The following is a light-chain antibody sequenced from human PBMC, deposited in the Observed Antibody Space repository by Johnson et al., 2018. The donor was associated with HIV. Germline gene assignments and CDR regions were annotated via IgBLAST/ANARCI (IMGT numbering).Light chain of an antibody. V-gene: IGLV1-51*01. CDR2: DSN. CDR3: GTWDSSLSRGG. CDR1: SSNIGNNY. J-gene: IGLJ1*01. Sequence: QSVLTQPPSVSAAPGQKVTISCSGSSSNIGNNYVSWYQQLPGTAPKLLIYDSNKRPSGIPDRFSGSKSGTSATLGITGLQTGDEADYYCGTWDSSLSRGGFGTGTKVTVL.